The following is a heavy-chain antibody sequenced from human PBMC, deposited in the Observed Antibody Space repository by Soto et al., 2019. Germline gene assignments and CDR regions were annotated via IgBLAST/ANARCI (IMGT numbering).Heavy chain of an antibody. CDR2: ISPESDKA. V-gene: IGHV1-18*01. J-gene: IGHJ4*02. CDR1: GYTFTSFG. CDR3: TRDLFFISPSTVTADAY. D-gene: IGHD4-17*01. Sequence: VQLVQSGAEVKKPGASVRVSCKASGYTFTSFGLSWVRQAPGQGPEWMGWISPESDKATYAHKFQGRITMTPDTSTTTAYMALRTLRADGTAVYYWTRDLFFISPSTVTADAYLGQGTLVSVS.